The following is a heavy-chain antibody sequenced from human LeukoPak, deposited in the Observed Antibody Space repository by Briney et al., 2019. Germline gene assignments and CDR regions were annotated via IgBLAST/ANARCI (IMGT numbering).Heavy chain of an antibody. CDR2: IIPIFGTA. Sequence: SVKVSCKASGGTFSSYAISWVRQAPGQGLEWMGGIIPIFGTANYAQKFQGRVTITADESTSTAYMELSSLRSEDTAVYYCATGHMVRGVHNWFDPWGQGTLVTVSS. D-gene: IGHD3-10*01. CDR1: GGTFSSYA. V-gene: IGHV1-69*01. J-gene: IGHJ5*02. CDR3: ATGHMVRGVHNWFDP.